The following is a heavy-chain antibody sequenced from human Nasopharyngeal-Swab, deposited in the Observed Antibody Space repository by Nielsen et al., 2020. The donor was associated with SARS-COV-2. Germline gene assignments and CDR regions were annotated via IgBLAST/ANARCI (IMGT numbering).Heavy chain of an antibody. J-gene: IGHJ4*02. V-gene: IGHV3-21*01. CDR1: GFTVTTYT. CDR2: ISSSATYI. Sequence: GESLKISCVVSGFTVTTYTMNWVRQAPGKGLEWVSSISSSATYIYYADSVKGRFTISRDNAKNSLYLQMNSLRVGDTAVYYCAREVAGRGVDYWGQGTLVTVSS. CDR3: AREVAGRGVDY. D-gene: IGHD2-15*01.